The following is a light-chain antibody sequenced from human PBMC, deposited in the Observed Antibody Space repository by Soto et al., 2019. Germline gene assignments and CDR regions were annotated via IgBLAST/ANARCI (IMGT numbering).Light chain of an antibody. Sequence: EIVLTQSPGTLSLSPGERATLSCRASQTVTSNYLAWYQRKPGQAPRLLIYGASSKATDIPDRLSGSGSGTDFTLTITRLEPEDLAVYFFQQYAGSPSTFGQGTKVEIK. CDR3: QQYAGSPST. CDR2: GAS. J-gene: IGKJ1*01. V-gene: IGKV3-20*01. CDR1: QTVTSNY.